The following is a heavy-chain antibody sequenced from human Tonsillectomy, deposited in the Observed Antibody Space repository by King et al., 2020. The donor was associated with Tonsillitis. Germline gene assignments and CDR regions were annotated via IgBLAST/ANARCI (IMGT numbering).Heavy chain of an antibody. D-gene: IGHD7-27*01. CDR2: ISIDGTNK. J-gene: IGHJ5*02. Sequence: VQLVESGGGVVQPGRSLRLSCAASGFTFTSYSMHWVRQVPGKGLEWVAGISIDGTNKTYARSLKGRCTITRNNSHNTVFLQMNNLRVKDPAVFYCTRSLGNQVRRLDPWGQGTQVTVSS. CDR3: TRSLGNQVRRLDP. CDR1: GFTFTSYS. V-gene: IGHV3-30-3*01.